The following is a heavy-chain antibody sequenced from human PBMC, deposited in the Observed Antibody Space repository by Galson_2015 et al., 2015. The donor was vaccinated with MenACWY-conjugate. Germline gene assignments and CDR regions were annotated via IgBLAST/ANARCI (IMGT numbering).Heavy chain of an antibody. CDR3: VKERGSLSHNYYFYFMDV. CDR2: ISASGGST. CDR1: GFGFRSNA. J-gene: IGHJ6*03. V-gene: IGHV3-23*01. D-gene: IGHD2-15*01. Sequence: SLRLSCAASGFGFRSNAMCWVRQAPGKGLEWVSAISASGGSTYYPDYAKGRFTISRDNSKNTLFLEMNSLRGEDTALYYCVKERGSLSHNYYFYFMDVWGKGTTVTVS.